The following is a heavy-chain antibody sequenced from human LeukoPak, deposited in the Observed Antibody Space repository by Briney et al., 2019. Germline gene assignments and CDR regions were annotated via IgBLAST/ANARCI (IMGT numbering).Heavy chain of an antibody. Sequence: ASVKVSCKASGGTFSSYGISWVRQAPGQGLEWMGWISAYNGSTNYAQKLQGRVTMTTDTSTSTAYMELRSLRSDDTAVYYCARNSGSYPDAFDIWGQGTMVTVSS. CDR1: GGTFSSYG. CDR3: ARNSGSYPDAFDI. J-gene: IGHJ3*02. D-gene: IGHD1-26*01. CDR2: ISAYNGST. V-gene: IGHV1-18*01.